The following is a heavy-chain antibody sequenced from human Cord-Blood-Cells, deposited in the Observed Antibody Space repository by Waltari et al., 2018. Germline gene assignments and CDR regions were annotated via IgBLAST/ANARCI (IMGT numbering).Heavy chain of an antibody. D-gene: IGHD7-27*01. CDR1: GYTFTGYY. J-gene: IGHJ4*02. V-gene: IGHV1-2*06. CDR3: ARPLELGTEGDY. CDR2: INPNSGGT. Sequence: QVQLVQSGAAVKKPGASVKVSCKASGYTFTGYYIHWARQAPGQGLEWMGRINPNSGGTNYAQKFQGRVTMTRDTSISTAYMELSRLRSDDTAVYYCARPLELGTEGDYWGQGTMVTVSS.